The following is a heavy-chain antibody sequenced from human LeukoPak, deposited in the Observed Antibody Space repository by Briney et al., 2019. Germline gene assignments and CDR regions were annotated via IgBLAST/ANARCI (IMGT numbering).Heavy chain of an antibody. D-gene: IGHD3-22*01. Sequence: PGGSLRLSCAASGFTFTSYAMSWVRQAPGKGLEWVSTINKNGGTTYYADSVKGRFTISRDNSKNTLYLQMNSLRAEDTAVYYCAKNVRYYYDSSGYLDYWGQGTLVTVSS. V-gene: IGHV3-23*01. J-gene: IGHJ4*02. CDR3: AKNVRYYYDSSGYLDY. CDR1: GFTFTSYA. CDR2: INKNGGTT.